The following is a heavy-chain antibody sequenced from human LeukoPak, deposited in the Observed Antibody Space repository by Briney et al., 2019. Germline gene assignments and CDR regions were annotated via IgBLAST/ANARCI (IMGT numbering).Heavy chain of an antibody. CDR1: GGSISSYY. V-gene: IGHV4-59*01. Sequence: SETLSLTCTVSGGSISSYYWSWIRQPPGKGLEWIGYIYYSGSTNYNPSLKSRVTISVDTSKNQFSLKLSSVTAADTAVYYCVRDFSPRTKYYYMDVWGKGTTVTVSS. D-gene: IGHD2-8*01. CDR2: IYYSGST. J-gene: IGHJ6*03. CDR3: VRDFSPRTKYYYMDV.